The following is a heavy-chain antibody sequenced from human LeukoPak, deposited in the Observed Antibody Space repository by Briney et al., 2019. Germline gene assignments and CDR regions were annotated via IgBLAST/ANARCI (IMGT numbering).Heavy chain of an antibody. CDR1: GGSISSGDYY. V-gene: IGHV4-30-4*08. D-gene: IGHD6-25*01. J-gene: IGHJ4*02. CDR2: IYYSGIT. Sequence: SETLSLTCTVSGGSISSGDYYWSWIRQPPGKGLEWIGYIYYSGITYYNPSLKSRLTISLDTSKNHFSLKLSSVTAADTAVYYCARHSFRSGYYFDYWGQGTLVTVSS. CDR3: ARHSFRSGYYFDY.